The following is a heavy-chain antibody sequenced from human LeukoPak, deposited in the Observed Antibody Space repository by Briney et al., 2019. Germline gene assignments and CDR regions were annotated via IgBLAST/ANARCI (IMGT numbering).Heavy chain of an antibody. Sequence: ASVKVSCKASGYTFTSYGISWVRQAPGQGLEWMGWISAYNGNTNYAQKLQGRVTMTTDTSTSTAYMELRSLRSDDTAVYYCAREGGVGSSMMDFDYWGQGTLVTVSS. CDR2: ISAYNGNT. V-gene: IGHV1-18*01. D-gene: IGHD3-16*01. J-gene: IGHJ4*02. CDR3: AREGGVGSSMMDFDY. CDR1: GYTFTSYG.